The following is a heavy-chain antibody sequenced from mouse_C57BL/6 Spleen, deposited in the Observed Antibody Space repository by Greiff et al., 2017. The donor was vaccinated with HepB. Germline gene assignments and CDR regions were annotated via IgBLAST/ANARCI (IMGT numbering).Heavy chain of an antibody. J-gene: IGHJ2*01. V-gene: IGHV1-15*01. CDR1: GYTFTDYE. D-gene: IGHD2-4*01. CDR2: IDPETGGT. Sequence: QVQLQQSGAELVRPGASVTLSCKASGYTFTDYEMHWVKQTPVHGLEWIGAIDPETGGTAYNQKFKGKAILTADKSSSTAYMELRSLTSEDSAVDYCTRGGLENYFDYWGQGTTLTVSS. CDR3: TRGGLENYFDY.